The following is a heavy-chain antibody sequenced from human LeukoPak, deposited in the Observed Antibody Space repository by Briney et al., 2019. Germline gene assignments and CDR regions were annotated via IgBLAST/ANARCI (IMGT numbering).Heavy chain of an antibody. CDR1: GFTFDFSA. J-gene: IGHJ4*02. CDR2: ITKDDGST. V-gene: IGHV3-43*02. Sequence: RGSLRLSCAASGFTFDFSAMHWLRQAPGKGLEWVSLITKDDGSTYYADSVKGRFTISRDNSKNSLYLQMNSLRTEDTAFYYCAKDSRGAAFWGEFEYWGQGTLVIASS. CDR3: AKDSRGAAFWGEFEY. D-gene: IGHD3-16*01.